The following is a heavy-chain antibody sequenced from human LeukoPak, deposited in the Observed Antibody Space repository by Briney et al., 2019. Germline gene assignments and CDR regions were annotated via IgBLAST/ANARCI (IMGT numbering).Heavy chain of an antibody. Sequence: SETLSLTCNVSGVSISSGSNYWGWIRQPPGKTLEWIGSIYSSGSTYYNSSLKSRVTISVDTSKNQFSLKLSSVTAADTAVYYCARTKRIVGNLNDYWGQGTLVTVSS. D-gene: IGHD1-26*01. J-gene: IGHJ4*02. CDR3: ARTKRIVGNLNDY. V-gene: IGHV4-39*07. CDR1: GVSISSGSNY. CDR2: IYSSGST.